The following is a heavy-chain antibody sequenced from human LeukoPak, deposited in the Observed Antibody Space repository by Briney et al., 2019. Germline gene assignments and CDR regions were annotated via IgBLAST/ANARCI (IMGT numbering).Heavy chain of an antibody. V-gene: IGHV1-69*06. J-gene: IGHJ4*02. Sequence: ASVKVSCKASGGTFSSYAISWVRQAPGQGLEWMGGIIPIFGTANYAQKFQGRVTITADKSTSTAYMELSSLRSDDTAAYYCARGTYGDPFDYWGQGTLVTVSS. CDR3: ARGTYGDPFDY. CDR1: GGTFSSYA. D-gene: IGHD4-17*01. CDR2: IIPIFGTA.